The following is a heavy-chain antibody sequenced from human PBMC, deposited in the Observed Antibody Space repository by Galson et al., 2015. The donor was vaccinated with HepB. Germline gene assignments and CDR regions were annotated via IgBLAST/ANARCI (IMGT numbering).Heavy chain of an antibody. CDR1: GFTFSDYY. D-gene: IGHD2-2*01. V-gene: IGHV3-11*01. J-gene: IGHJ6*02. CDR3: ARSQKAVVVPAEYYYYYGMDV. Sequence: SLRLSCAASGFTFSDYYMSWIRQAPGKGLEWVSYISSSGSTIYYADSVKGRFTISRDNAKNSLYLQMNSLRAEDTAVYYCARSQKAVVVPAEYYYYYGMDVWGQGTTVTVSS. CDR2: ISSSGSTI.